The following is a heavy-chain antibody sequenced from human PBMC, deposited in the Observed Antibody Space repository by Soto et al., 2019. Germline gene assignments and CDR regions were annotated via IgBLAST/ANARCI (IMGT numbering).Heavy chain of an antibody. CDR3: ARATSKLARPYYYYGMDV. CDR2: IIPIFGTA. Sequence: QVQLVQSGAEVKKPGSSVKVSCKAPGGTFSSYAISWVRQAPGQGLEWMGGIIPIFGTANYAQKFQGRVTITADESTSTAYMELSSLRSEDTAVYYCARATSKLARPYYYYGMDVWGQGTTVTVSS. J-gene: IGHJ6*02. D-gene: IGHD6-13*01. V-gene: IGHV1-69*01. CDR1: GGTFSSYA.